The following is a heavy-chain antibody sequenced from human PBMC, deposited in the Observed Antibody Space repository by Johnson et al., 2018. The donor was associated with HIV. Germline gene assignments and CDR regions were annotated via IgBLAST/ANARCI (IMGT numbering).Heavy chain of an antibody. V-gene: IGHV3-30*04. CDR1: GFTFSSYA. CDR3: ARASPNYYDSSGYFPLDAFDI. Sequence: QVQLVESGGGLVQPGGSLRLSCAASGFTFSSYAMHWVRQAPGKGLEWVAVISYDGSNKNYADSVKGRFTISRDNTKNTLSLQMNSLRAEDTAVYDCARASPNYYDSSGYFPLDAFDIWGQGTMVTVSS. CDR2: ISYDGSNK. D-gene: IGHD3-22*01. J-gene: IGHJ3*02.